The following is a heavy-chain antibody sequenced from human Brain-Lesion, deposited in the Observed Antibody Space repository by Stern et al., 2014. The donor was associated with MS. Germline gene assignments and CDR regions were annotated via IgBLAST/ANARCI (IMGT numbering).Heavy chain of an antibody. V-gene: IGHV4-39*01. D-gene: IGHD2-15*01. CDR2: IYYSGNP. Sequence: VQLEESGPGLVKPSETLSLTCTVAGGSVSSTSYAWAWIRQPPGKGLEWIGTIYYSGNPYYSPSLKSRLTLSLDTSKNQFSLPLRSVTAADTAVYYCAGEEDIRYCSGGSCTGNWFDPWGQGTLVTVSS. J-gene: IGHJ5*02. CDR3: AGEEDIRYCSGGSCTGNWFDP. CDR1: GGSVSSTSYA.